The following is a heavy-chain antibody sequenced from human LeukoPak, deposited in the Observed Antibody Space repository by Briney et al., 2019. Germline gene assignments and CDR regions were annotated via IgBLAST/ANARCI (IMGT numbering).Heavy chain of an antibody. V-gene: IGHV3-23*01. J-gene: IGHJ5*02. CDR2: IGGSGDST. D-gene: IGHD3-9*01. Sequence: GGSLRLSCAASGFTFSNSVMGWVRQAPGKGLEWVSAIGGSGDSTYYTDSVTGRFTISRDNSKDTLYLQMNSLRAEDTALYYCAKLPTGYPNWFDPWGQGTLVTVSS. CDR1: GFTFSNSV. CDR3: AKLPTGYPNWFDP.